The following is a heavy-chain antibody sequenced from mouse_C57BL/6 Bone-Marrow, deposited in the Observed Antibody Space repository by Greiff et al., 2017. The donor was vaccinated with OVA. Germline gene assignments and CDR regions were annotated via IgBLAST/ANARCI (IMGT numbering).Heavy chain of an antibody. V-gene: IGHV1-85*01. CDR2: IYPRDGST. J-gene: IGHJ1*03. CDR1: GYTFTSYD. D-gene: IGHD1-1*01. Sequence: VKLMESGPELVKPGASVKLSCKASGYTFTSYDINWVKQRPGQGLEWIGWIYPRDGSTKYNEKFKGKATLTVDTSSSTAYMELHSLTSEDSAVYFCARSPYYYGSSYPWYFDVWGTGTTVTVSS. CDR3: ARSPYYYGSSYPWYFDV.